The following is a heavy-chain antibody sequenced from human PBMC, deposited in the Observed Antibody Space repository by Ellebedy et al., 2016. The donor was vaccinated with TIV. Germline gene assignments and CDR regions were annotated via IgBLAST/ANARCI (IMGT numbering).Heavy chain of an antibody. D-gene: IGHD3-3*01. Sequence: SETLSLTXTVSGGSISSSSYYWGWIRQPPGKGLEWIGSIYYSGITYYNPSLKSRVTISIDTSKNQFSLRLSSVTAADTAIYRCARRKVTIPRADAYFDYWGQGILVTVSS. CDR2: IYYSGIT. V-gene: IGHV4-39*01. CDR1: GGSISSSSYY. CDR3: ARRKVTIPRADAYFDY. J-gene: IGHJ4*02.